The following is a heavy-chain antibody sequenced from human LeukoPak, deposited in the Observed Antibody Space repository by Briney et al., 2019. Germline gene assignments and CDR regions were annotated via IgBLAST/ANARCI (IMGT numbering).Heavy chain of an antibody. CDR2: IRFDGTNK. CDR3: AKDWAVLGTMVPN. J-gene: IGHJ4*02. CDR1: GLIFGSYG. D-gene: IGHD5-12*01. Sequence: GGSRRLSCAASGLIFGSYGMHWVRQAPGKGLEWMAFIRFDGTNKYYAESVKGRFTISRDNSKNTLYLQMNSLRPEDTAVYYCAKDWAVLGTMVPNWGQGTVVTVSS. V-gene: IGHV3-30*02.